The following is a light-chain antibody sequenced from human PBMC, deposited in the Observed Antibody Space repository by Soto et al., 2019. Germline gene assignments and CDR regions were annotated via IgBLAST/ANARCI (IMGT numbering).Light chain of an antibody. J-gene: IGKJ1*01. V-gene: IGKV3-20*01. CDR3: QHYSTSPWT. CDR1: HSVSGNF. Sequence: DIVLTQSPGTLSLSPGESATLSCRASHSVSGNFLAWYQHKPGQPPRLLIYVATSRATGIPDRFSGSGSGTDFSLTISRLEPEDFGVYYCQHYSTSPWTFGQGTKVEIK. CDR2: VAT.